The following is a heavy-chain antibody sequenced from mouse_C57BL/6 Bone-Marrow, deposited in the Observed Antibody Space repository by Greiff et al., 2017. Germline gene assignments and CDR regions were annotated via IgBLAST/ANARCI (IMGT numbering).Heavy chain of an antibody. CDR1: GYTFTSYG. CDR2: IYPRSGNT. V-gene: IGHV1-81*01. CDR3: AGSSGPAY. Sequence: VKVVESGAELARPGASVKLSCKASGYTFTSYGISWVKQRTGQGLEWIGEIYPRSGNTYYNEKFKGKDPLTADKSSSTAYMELRSLTSEDSAVXFCAGSSGPAYWGQGTLVTVSA. D-gene: IGHD3-2*02. J-gene: IGHJ3*01.